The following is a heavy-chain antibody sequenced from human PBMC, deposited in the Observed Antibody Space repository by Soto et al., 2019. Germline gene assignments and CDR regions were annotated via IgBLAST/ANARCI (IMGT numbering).Heavy chain of an antibody. J-gene: IGHJ4*02. CDR1: GYTLTELS. D-gene: IGHD4-17*01. V-gene: IGHV1-24*01. CDR3: ATSQSTYGDPDY. CDR2: FDPEDGET. Sequence: GASVKVSCKVSGYTLTELSMHWLRQAPGKGLEWMGGFDPEDGETIYAQKFQGRVTMTEDTSTDTAYMELSSLRSEDTAVYYCATSQSTYGDPDYWGQGTLVTVSS.